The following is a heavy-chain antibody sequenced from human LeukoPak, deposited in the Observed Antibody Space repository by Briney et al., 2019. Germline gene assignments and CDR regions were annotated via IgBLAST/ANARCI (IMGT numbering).Heavy chain of an antibody. CDR3: ARAPRDTNSWYYFDY. D-gene: IGHD5-18*01. CDR2: IYYSGDT. CDR1: GGSISSGDYY. J-gene: IGHJ4*02. V-gene: IGHV4-31*02. Sequence: SQTLSLTCTVSGGSISSGDYYWSWIRQHPGKGLEWIGYIYYSGDTYYNPALKSRVTISVDTSKSQFSLKLSSVTAADTAVYYCARAPRDTNSWYYFDYWGQGTLVSVSS.